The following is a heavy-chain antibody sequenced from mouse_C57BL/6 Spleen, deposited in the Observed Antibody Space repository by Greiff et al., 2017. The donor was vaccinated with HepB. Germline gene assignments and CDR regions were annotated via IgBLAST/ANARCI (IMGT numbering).Heavy chain of an antibody. J-gene: IGHJ3*01. D-gene: IGHD1-1*01. Sequence: QVQLQQPGAELVKPGASVKLSCKASGYTFTSSWMQWVKQRPGQGLEWIGEIDPSDSYTNYNQKFKGKATLTVDTSSSTAYMQLSSLTSEDSAVYYCARSDYGSSDGGFAYWGQGTLVTVSS. CDR1: GYTFTSSW. CDR3: ARSDYGSSDGGFAY. CDR2: IDPSDSYT. V-gene: IGHV1-50*01.